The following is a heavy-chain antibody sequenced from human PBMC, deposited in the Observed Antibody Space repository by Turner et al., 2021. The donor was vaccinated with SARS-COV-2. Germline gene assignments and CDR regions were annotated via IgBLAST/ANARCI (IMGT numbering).Heavy chain of an antibody. D-gene: IGHD6-13*01. CDR3: ARGRADTSSWYGWGAFDI. CDR2: IWNDGSNK. J-gene: IGHJ3*02. CDR1: GLRYSSHG. Sequence: QVQLVESGGGVVQPGRSLRPSCAAPGLRYSSHGMHGVRQAPGKGLGWVAVIWNDGSNKYYADSVKGRLTISRDNSKDTLYLQMNSLRAEDTAVYYCARGRADTSSWYGWGAFDIWGQGTMVTISS. V-gene: IGHV3-33*01.